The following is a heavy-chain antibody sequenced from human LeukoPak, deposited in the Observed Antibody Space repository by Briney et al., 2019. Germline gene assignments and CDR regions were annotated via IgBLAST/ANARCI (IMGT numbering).Heavy chain of an antibody. V-gene: IGHV4-59*01. CDR3: ARGSEYYYDSSGYYDY. CDR1: GGSISSYY. Sequence: PSETPSLTCTVSGGSISSYYWSWIRQPPGKGLEWIGYIYYSGSTNYNPSLKSRVTISVDTSKNQFSLKLSSVTAADTAVYYCARGSEYYYDSSGYYDYWGQGTLVTVSS. D-gene: IGHD3-22*01. CDR2: IYYSGST. J-gene: IGHJ4*02.